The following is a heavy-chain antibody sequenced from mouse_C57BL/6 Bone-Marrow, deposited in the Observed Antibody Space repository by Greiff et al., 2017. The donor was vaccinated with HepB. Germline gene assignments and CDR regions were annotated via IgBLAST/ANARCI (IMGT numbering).Heavy chain of an antibody. J-gene: IGHJ4*01. CDR1: GYTFTSYW. Sequence: QVQLQQPGAELVKPGASVKLSCKASGYTFTSYWMQWVKQRPGQGLEWIGEIDPSDSYTNYNQKFKGKATLTVDTSSSTAYMQLSSLTSEDSAVYYCARSSYYAMDYWGQGTSVTVSS. V-gene: IGHV1-50*01. CDR2: IDPSDSYT. CDR3: ARSSYYAMDY.